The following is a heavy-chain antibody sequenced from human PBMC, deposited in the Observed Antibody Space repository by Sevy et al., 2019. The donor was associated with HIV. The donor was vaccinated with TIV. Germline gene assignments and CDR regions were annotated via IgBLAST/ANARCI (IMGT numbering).Heavy chain of an antibody. CDR2: IYPGDSDT. Sequence: GESLKISCKGSGYRFSDYWIGWVRQMPGKGLQWTGIIYPGDSDTTYSPSFQGQVSFSADKSISTAYLQWNTLKASDTAMYYCATGARGTLPHYSYYGFDIWGQGTMVTVSS. CDR1: GYRFSDYW. J-gene: IGHJ6*02. CDR3: ATGARGTLPHYSYYGFDI. D-gene: IGHD1-1*01. V-gene: IGHV5-51*01.